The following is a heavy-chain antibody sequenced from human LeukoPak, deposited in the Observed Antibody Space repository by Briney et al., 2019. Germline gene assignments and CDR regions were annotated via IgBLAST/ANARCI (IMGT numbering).Heavy chain of an antibody. CDR3: AREKPGVYGRSTSCTGSGWFDP. J-gene: IGHJ5*02. Sequence: SETLSLTCAVYGVSFRGYYWSWIRQPPGKGLEWIGEINHSGSTNYTPSLKSRVTISVDTSKTQFSRKLSSVTATYTAVYYCAREKPGVYGRSTSCTGSGWFDPWGQGTLVTVSS. D-gene: IGHD2-2*01. CDR2: INHSGST. CDR1: GVSFRGYY. V-gene: IGHV4-34*01.